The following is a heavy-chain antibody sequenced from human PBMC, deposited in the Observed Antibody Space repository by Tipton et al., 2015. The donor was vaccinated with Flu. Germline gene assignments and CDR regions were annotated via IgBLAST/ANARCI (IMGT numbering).Heavy chain of an antibody. D-gene: IGHD4-23*01. Sequence: GPLRLSCAASGFTFSRYWMSWVRQAPGKGLEWLANIKEDGSDTYYVTSVKGRFTISRDNAKNSLFLQMNSLRVEDMAVYYCAREGGGNYDVALDVWGQGTTVTVSS. CDR2: IKEDGSDT. CDR3: AREGGGNYDVALDV. CDR1: GFTFSRYW. V-gene: IGHV3-7*01. J-gene: IGHJ6*02.